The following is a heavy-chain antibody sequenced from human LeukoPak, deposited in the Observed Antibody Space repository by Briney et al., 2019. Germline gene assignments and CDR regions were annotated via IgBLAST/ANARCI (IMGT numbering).Heavy chain of an antibody. Sequence: SQTLSLTCAVSGGSISSGGYSWSWIRQPPGKGLEWIGYIYHSGSTYYNPSLKSRVTISVDRSKNQFSLKLSSVTAADTAVYYCASGNYYDSSGYYFDYWGQGTLVTVSS. CDR2: IYHSGST. CDR3: ASGNYYDSSGYYFDY. J-gene: IGHJ4*02. V-gene: IGHV4-30-2*01. D-gene: IGHD3-22*01. CDR1: GGSISSGGYS.